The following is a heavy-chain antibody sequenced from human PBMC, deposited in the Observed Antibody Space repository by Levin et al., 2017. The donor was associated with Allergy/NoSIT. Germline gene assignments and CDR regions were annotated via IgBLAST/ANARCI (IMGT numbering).Heavy chain of an antibody. J-gene: IGHJ4*02. CDR2: IYPGDPDP. V-gene: IGHV5-51*01. Sequence: GESLKISCQGSGYSFNLYWIAWVRQMPGKGLEWMGVIYPGDPDPLYSPSFRGQVTISADKSMNNVYLQWNRLRVSDTAIYFCARLPSSYGSVTYFDFWGQGTLLTVSS. CDR1: GYSFNLYW. D-gene: IGHD3-10*01. CDR3: ARLPSSYGSVTYFDF.